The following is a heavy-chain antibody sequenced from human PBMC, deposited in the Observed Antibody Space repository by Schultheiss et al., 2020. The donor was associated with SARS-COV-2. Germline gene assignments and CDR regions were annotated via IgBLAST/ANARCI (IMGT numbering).Heavy chain of an antibody. J-gene: IGHJ5*02. D-gene: IGHD3-3*01. V-gene: IGHV3-33*01. CDR3: ARGREMVLDWLLRHNWFDP. Sequence: GGSLRLSCAASGFTFSRYGMHWVRQAPGKGLEWVAVIWYDGSNKYYADSVKGRFTISRDNSKNTLYLQMNSLRAEDTAVYYCARGREMVLDWLLRHNWFDPWGQGTRVTVSS. CDR2: IWYDGSNK. CDR1: GFTFSRYG.